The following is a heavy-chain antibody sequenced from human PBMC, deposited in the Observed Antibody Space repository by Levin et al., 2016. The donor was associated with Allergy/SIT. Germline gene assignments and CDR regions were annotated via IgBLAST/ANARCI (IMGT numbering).Heavy chain of an antibody. CDR1: GYSSDTYW. J-gene: IGHJ3*01. CDR3: ASQTGLPPPDV. D-gene: IGHD5/OR15-5a*01. Sequence: GESLKISCQGSGYSSDTYWITWVRQMPGKALEWMGRIAISDSYTNYSPSFQGHVTISADKSISTAYLQLNSLKASDTAMYYCASQTGLPPPDVWGQGTMVTVSS. CDR2: IAISDSYT. V-gene: IGHV5-10-1*01.